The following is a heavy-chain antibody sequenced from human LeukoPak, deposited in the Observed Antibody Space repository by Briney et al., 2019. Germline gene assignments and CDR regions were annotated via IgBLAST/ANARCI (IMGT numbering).Heavy chain of an antibody. D-gene: IGHD2-2*01. Sequence: SETLSLTCTVSGGSISSYYWSWIRQPPGKGLEWIGYIYYSGSTNYNPSLKSRVTISVDTSKNQFSLKLSSVTAADTAVYYCARHRRRSDIVVVPAARWGQGTLVTVSS. CDR3: ARHRRRSDIVVVPAAR. CDR1: GGSISSYY. CDR2: IYYSGST. J-gene: IGHJ4*02. V-gene: IGHV4-59*08.